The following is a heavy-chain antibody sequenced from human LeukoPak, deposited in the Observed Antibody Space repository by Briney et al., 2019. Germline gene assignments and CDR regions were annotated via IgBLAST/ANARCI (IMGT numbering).Heavy chain of an antibody. CDR2: IYPRDGST. CDR1: GYAFTSNY. D-gene: IGHD6-19*01. J-gene: IGHJ4*02. CDR3: ARGIAVAVPSH. V-gene: IGHV1-46*01. Sequence: ASVKVSCKASGYAFTSNYIHWVRQAPGQGLEWMGMIYPRDGSTSYAQKFQGRVTVTRDTSTSTVHMELSGLRSEDTAVYYCARGIAVAVPSHWGQGTLVTVSS.